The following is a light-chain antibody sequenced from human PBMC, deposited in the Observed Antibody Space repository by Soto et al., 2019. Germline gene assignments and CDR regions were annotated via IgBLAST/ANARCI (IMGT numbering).Light chain of an antibody. CDR3: QEYNNWHPVT. CDR1: QSVSNK. CDR2: GAS. V-gene: IGKV3-15*01. J-gene: IGKJ4*01. Sequence: EIVMTQSPATLSASPGERATLSCRASQSVSNKLAWYQQKPGQAPRLLIYGASTRATGIPARFSGSGSGTEFTLTISSLQSEDFAVYYCQEYNNWHPVTFGGGTKVEIK.